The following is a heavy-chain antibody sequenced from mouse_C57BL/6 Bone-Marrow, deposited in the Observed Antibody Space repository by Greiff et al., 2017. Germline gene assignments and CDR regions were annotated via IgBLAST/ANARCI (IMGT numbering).Heavy chain of an antibody. D-gene: IGHD1-1*01. V-gene: IGHV2-4*01. Sequence: VHLVESGPGLVQPSQSLSITCTVSGFSLTSYGVHWVRQPPGKGLEWLGVIWSGGSTDYNAAFISRLSISKDNSKSQIFFKMNSLQVDDTAIYYCASTVVATDWYFDVWGTGTTVTVSS. CDR1: GFSLTSYG. J-gene: IGHJ1*03. CDR3: ASTVVATDWYFDV. CDR2: IWSGGST.